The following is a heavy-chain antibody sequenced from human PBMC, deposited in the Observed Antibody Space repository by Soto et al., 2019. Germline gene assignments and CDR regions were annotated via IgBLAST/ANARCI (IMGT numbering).Heavy chain of an antibody. J-gene: IGHJ3*02. D-gene: IGHD3-10*01. CDR2: INAGNGNT. CDR3: ARDIGGMDI. Sequence: QVQLVQSGAEVKKPGASVKVSCKASGYTFTSYAMHWVRQAPGQRLEWMGWINAGNGNTKYSQKFQGRVTITRDTSASTDYMELSSLRSEDTALYYCARDIGGMDIWGQGTMVTVSS. V-gene: IGHV1-3*01. CDR1: GYTFTSYA.